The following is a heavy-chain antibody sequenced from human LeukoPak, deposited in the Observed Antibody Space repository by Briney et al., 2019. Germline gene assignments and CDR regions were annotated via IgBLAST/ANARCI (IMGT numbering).Heavy chain of an antibody. V-gene: IGHV3-23*01. CDR2: ISISGDGT. CDR1: GFTFSSYA. Sequence: GGSLRLSCAASGFTFSSYAMSWDRQAPRKGLEWVSSISISGDGTYYADSVKGRFTISRDNSKNTVYLQMNSLRAEDTAVYYCARGQYCFGHTSYFDFWGQGTLVTVSS. CDR3: ARGQYCFGHTSYFDF. J-gene: IGHJ4*02. D-gene: IGHD2-21*02.